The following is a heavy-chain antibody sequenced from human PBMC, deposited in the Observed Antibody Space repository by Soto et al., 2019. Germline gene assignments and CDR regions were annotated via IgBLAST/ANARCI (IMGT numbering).Heavy chain of an antibody. V-gene: IGHV1-3*01. CDR2: INGRTGET. J-gene: IGHJ4*02. D-gene: IGHD2-15*01. CDR3: ARVERCSGGSFYGPYFDF. CDR1: GYNFTLYA. Sequence: GASVKVSCKTSGYNFTLYAVHWVRQAPGQRLEWMGWINGRTGETKYSQKFQGRVTFTRDTSASTAYMELKSLRSEDTAVIYCARVERCSGGSFYGPYFDFWGQGTLVTVSS.